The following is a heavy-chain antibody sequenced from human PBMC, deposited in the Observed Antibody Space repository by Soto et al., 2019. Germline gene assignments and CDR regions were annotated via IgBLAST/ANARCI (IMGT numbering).Heavy chain of an antibody. Sequence: SGGSLRLSCAASGFTFSSYGMHWVRQAPGKGLEWVAVIWYDGSNKYYADSVKGRFTISRDNSKNTLYLQMNSLRAEDTAVYYCARDVALWFGELLENYFDYWGQGTLVTVSS. J-gene: IGHJ4*02. CDR1: GFTFSSYG. CDR3: ARDVALWFGELLENYFDY. D-gene: IGHD3-10*01. CDR2: IWYDGSNK. V-gene: IGHV3-33*01.